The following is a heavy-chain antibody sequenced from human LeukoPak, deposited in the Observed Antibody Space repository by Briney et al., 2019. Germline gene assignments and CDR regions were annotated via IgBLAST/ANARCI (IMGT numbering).Heavy chain of an antibody. V-gene: IGHV3-11*01. Sequence: GGSLRLSCAASGFTFSDYYMRWIRQAPGKGLEWVSYISSSGSTIYYADSVKGRFTISRDNAKNSLYLQMNSLRAEDTAVYYCATGDPRRELWLYYWGQGTLVTVSS. CDR2: ISSSGSTI. CDR1: GFTFSDYY. D-gene: IGHD5-18*01. J-gene: IGHJ4*02. CDR3: ATGDPRRELWLYY.